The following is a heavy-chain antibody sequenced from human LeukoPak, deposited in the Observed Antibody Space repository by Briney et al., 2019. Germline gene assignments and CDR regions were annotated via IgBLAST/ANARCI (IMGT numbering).Heavy chain of an antibody. Sequence: PSETLSLTCTVSGGSISSSSYYWGWIRQPPGKGLEWIGSIYYSGSTYYNPSLKSRVTISVDTSKNQFSLKLSSVAAADTAVYYCASGGYSGYDWFRSFDYWGQGTLVTVSS. CDR3: ASGGYSGYDWFRSFDY. D-gene: IGHD5-12*01. V-gene: IGHV4-39*07. CDR2: IYYSGST. CDR1: GGSISSSSYY. J-gene: IGHJ4*02.